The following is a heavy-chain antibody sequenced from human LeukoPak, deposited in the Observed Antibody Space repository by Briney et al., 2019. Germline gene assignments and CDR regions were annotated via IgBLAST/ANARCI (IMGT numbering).Heavy chain of an antibody. D-gene: IGHD5-18*01. CDR2: LSASGAAT. Sequence: GGSLRLSCAASGFTFSSFSMNWVRQAPGKGLEWDSTLSASGAATYYADSVKDRFTISRDNAKNSLYLQMNSLRAEDTALYYCAKDLQVATAMAPHFDYWSQGTLVTVSS. CDR3: AKDLQVATAMAPHFDY. CDR1: GFTFSSFS. V-gene: IGHV3-23*01. J-gene: IGHJ4*02.